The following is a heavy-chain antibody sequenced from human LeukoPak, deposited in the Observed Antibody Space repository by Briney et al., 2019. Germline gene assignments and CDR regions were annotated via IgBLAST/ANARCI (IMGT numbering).Heavy chain of an antibody. CDR3: AGESDYGDYGYFQH. CDR2: IIPILGIS. J-gene: IGHJ1*01. CDR1: GGTFSSYA. V-gene: IGHV1-69*04. D-gene: IGHD4-17*01. Sequence: SVKVSCKSSGGTFSSYAISWVRPAPGQGLEWMGRIIPILGISNYAQKFRGRVTITADKSTSTAYMELSSLRSEDTAVYYCAGESDYGDYGYFQHWGQGTLVTVSS.